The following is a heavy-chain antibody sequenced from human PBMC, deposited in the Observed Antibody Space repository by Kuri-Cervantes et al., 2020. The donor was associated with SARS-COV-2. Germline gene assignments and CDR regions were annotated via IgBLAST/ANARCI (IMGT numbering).Heavy chain of an antibody. D-gene: IGHD6-19*01. Sequence: GGSLRLSCAASGFTFSSYAMSWVRQAPGKGLEWVSAISGSGGSTYYADSVKGRFTISRDNSKNTLYLQMNSLRAEDTAVYYCAREEVLAVAGTGGFDYWGQGTLVTVSS. CDR2: ISGSGGST. V-gene: IGHV3-23*01. CDR3: AREEVLAVAGTGGFDY. J-gene: IGHJ4*02. CDR1: GFTFSSYA.